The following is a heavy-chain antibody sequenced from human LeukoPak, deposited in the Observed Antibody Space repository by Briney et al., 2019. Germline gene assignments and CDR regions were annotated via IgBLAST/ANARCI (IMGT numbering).Heavy chain of an antibody. CDR1: GYSFATYA. V-gene: IGHV1-18*01. J-gene: IGHJ4*02. CDR2: ISGYNGKT. Sequence: ASVKVSCKASGYSFATYAITWVRQAPGLGLEWMGWISGYNGKTNYAPKLQGRLTMATDTSTSTAYMELSSLRSDDTAVYYCVGLVEPLDYWGQGTLVTVSS. CDR3: VGLVEPLDY. D-gene: IGHD2-8*02.